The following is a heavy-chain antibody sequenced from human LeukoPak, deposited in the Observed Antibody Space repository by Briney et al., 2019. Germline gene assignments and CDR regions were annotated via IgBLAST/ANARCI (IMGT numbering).Heavy chain of an antibody. CDR2: IIPILGIA. Sequence: ASVKVSCKASGGTFSSYAIIWVRQAPGQGLEWMGRIIPILGIANYAQKFQGRVTITADKSTSTAYMELRSLRSDDTAVYYCAREPADIVVVPAHTHCYYYGMDVWGQGTTVTVSS. D-gene: IGHD2-2*01. V-gene: IGHV1-69*04. CDR3: AREPADIVVVPAHTHCYYYGMDV. CDR1: GGTFSSYA. J-gene: IGHJ6*02.